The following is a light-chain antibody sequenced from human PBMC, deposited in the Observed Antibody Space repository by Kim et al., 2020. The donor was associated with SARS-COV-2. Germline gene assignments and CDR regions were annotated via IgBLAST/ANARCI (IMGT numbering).Light chain of an antibody. Sequence: GQWFTISCNGSNSDMDGYNYVSWYQQHPGKAPKLIIYDVTQRPSGVSDRFSGSKSGNTASLIISGLQADDGADYYCSSYTSSKTWVFGGGTQLTVL. CDR2: DVT. CDR1: NSDMDGYNY. V-gene: IGLV2-14*03. J-gene: IGLJ3*02. CDR3: SSYTSSKTWV.